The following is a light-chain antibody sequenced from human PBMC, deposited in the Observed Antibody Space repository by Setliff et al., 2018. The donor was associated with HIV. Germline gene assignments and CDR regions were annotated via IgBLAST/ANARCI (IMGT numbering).Light chain of an antibody. J-gene: IGLJ1*01. V-gene: IGLV2-14*03. CDR3: CSYTSSLAYV. CDR2: DVT. Sequence: QSVLTQPASVSGSPGQSITLSCTGTSSDVGSYNFVSWYQQHPGRAPKLMIYDVTKRRSGVSDRFSGSKSGNTASLTISGLQTEDEADYYCCSYTSSLAYVFGTGTKVT. CDR1: SSDVGSYNF.